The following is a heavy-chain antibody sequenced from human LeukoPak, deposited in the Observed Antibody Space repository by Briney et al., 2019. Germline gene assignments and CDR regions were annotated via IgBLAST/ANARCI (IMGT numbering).Heavy chain of an antibody. CDR1: GFTFSSYW. CDR2: IKQDGSEK. V-gene: IGHV3-7*05. Sequence: GRSLRLSCAASGFTFSSYWMSWVRQAPGKGLEWVANIKQDGSEKYYVDSVKGRFTISRDNAKNSLYLQMNSLRAEDTAVYYCARDLLSSGWSGGNDYWGQGTLVTVSS. D-gene: IGHD6-19*01. CDR3: ARDLLSSGWSGGNDY. J-gene: IGHJ4*02.